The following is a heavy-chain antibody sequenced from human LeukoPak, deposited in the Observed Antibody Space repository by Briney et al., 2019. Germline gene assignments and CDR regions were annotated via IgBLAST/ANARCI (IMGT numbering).Heavy chain of an antibody. V-gene: IGHV4-4*07. CDR1: GGSISSYY. D-gene: IGHD6-13*01. CDR3: ARDNTIAALNWFDP. J-gene: IGHJ5*02. Sequence: SETLSFTCTVSGGSISSYYWSWIRQPAGKGLEWIGRIYTSGSTNYNPSLKSRVTMSVDTSKNQFSLKLSSVTAADTAVYYCARDNTIAALNWFDPWGQGTLVTVSS. CDR2: IYTSGST.